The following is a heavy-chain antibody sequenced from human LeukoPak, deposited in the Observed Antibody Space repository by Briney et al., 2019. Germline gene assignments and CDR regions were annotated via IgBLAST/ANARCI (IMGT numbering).Heavy chain of an antibody. CDR2: LGWDSGSI. V-gene: IGHV3-9*01. J-gene: IGHJ3*01. CDR1: GFTFHDHA. CDR3: ARDDAFDL. Sequence: PGGSLRLSCEASGFTFHDHAMHWVRQAPGKGLEWVSGLGWDSGSIGYADSVKGRFTISRDNAKKSLYLQMNSLGVEDTALYYCARDDAFDLWGQGTMVTVSS.